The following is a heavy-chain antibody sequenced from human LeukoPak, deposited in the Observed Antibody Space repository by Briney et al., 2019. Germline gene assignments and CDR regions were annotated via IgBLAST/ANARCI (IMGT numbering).Heavy chain of an antibody. CDR3: AKDLIPTYGSGSYSVY. CDR1: GLTFSDSY. CDR2: ISSSGSTI. J-gene: IGHJ4*02. V-gene: IGHV3-11*01. D-gene: IGHD3-10*01. Sequence: GGSLRLSCAVSGLTFSDSYMSWIRQAPGKGLEWVSYISSSGSTIFYADSVKGRFTISRDNAKNSVYLQMNSLRAEDTAVYYCAKDLIPTYGSGSYSVYWGQGTLVTVSS.